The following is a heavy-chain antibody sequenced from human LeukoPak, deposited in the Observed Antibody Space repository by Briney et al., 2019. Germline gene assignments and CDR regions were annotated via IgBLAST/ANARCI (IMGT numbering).Heavy chain of an antibody. CDR3: AREGSTSCYFDY. CDR2: ISYDGSNK. Sequence: GGSLRLSCAASGLTFSSYGMHWVRQAPGKGLEWVAVISYDGSNKYYADSVKGRFTISRDNSKNTLYLQMNSLRAEDTAVYYCAREGSTSCYFDYWGQGTLVTVSS. D-gene: IGHD2-2*01. V-gene: IGHV3-30*03. J-gene: IGHJ4*02. CDR1: GLTFSSYG.